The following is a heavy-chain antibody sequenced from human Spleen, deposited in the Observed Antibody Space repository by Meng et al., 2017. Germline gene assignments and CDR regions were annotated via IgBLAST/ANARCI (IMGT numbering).Heavy chain of an antibody. CDR3: ARDLQSSSWYYFDC. V-gene: IGHV4-31*03. CDR1: GGSISSGGYY. D-gene: IGHD6-13*01. Sequence: LPESGPGLVKPSQTLSLPCTISGGSISSGGYYWSWIRQHPGKGLEWIGYIYSSGSTYYNPSLKSRVAISVDTSKNQFSLKLSSVTAADTAVYYCARDLQSSSWYYFDCWGRGTLVTVSS. CDR2: IYSSGST. J-gene: IGHJ4*02.